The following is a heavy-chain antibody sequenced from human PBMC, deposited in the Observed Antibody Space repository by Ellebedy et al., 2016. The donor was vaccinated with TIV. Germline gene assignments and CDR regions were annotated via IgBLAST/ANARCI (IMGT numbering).Heavy chain of an antibody. J-gene: IGHJ4*02. CDR3: ARDTIFDY. CDR1: GFTFSGYA. V-gene: IGHV3-23*01. CDR2: INAGGGKT. D-gene: IGHD3-3*01. Sequence: PGGSLRLSCAASGFTFSGYAMSWVRQAPGKGLEWVSGINAGGGKTYYADSGKGRFTISRDNAKNSLYLQMNSLRAEDTAVYYCARDTIFDYWGQGTLVTVSS.